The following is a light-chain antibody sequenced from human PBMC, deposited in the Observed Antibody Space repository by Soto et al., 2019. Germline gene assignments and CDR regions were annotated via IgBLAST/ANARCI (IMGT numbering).Light chain of an antibody. J-gene: IGKJ1*01. CDR1: QSIADS. V-gene: IGKV1-5*01. CDR2: DVS. CDR3: QQYDYSRT. Sequence: DVQMTQSPSTLSASVGDSVTITCRASQSIADSLAWYQLKPGEAPKLLIYDVSNLESGVASRFSGSGSGTEFSLTIRRLHPDDFATYYCQQYDYSRTFGQGTKVEIK.